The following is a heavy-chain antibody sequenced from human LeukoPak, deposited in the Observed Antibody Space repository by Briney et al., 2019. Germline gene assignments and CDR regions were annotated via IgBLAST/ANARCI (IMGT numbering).Heavy chain of an antibody. J-gene: IGHJ4*02. Sequence: GGSLRLSCAASGFTFSDYYMTWFRQAPGKGLEWVSYISGGSSYTNFADSVKGRFTVSRDNAKNSLYLQMNSLRAEDTAVYYCARVSLLDDGGLGDYWGQGTLVTVSS. D-gene: IGHD4-23*01. V-gene: IGHV3-11*06. CDR2: ISGGSSYT. CDR1: GFTFSDYY. CDR3: ARVSLLDDGGLGDY.